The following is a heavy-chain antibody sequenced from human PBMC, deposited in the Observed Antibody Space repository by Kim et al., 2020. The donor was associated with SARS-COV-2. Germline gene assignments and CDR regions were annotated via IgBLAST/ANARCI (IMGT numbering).Heavy chain of an antibody. Sequence: SETLSLTCAVYGGSFSGYYWSWIRQPPGKGLEWIGEINHSGSTNYNPSIKSRVTISVDTSKNQFSLKLSSVTAADTAVYYCASSVVNAGYYYGMDVWGQGTTVTVSS. J-gene: IGHJ6*02. V-gene: IGHV4-34*01. CDR2: INHSGST. D-gene: IGHD3-22*01. CDR3: ASSVVNAGYYYGMDV. CDR1: GGSFSGYY.